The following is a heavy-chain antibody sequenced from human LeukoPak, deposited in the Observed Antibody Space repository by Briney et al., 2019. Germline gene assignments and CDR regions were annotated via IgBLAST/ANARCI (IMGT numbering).Heavy chain of an antibody. CDR3: ARWGGSVRVDY. CDR1: GGSISSSSYY. Sequence: SETLSLTCTASGGSISSSSYYWGWIRQPPGKGLEWIGRIYTSGSTNYNPSLKSRVTISVDTSKNQFSLKLSSVTAADTAVYYCARWGGSVRVDYWGQGTLVTVSS. CDR2: IYTSGST. D-gene: IGHD3-16*01. J-gene: IGHJ4*02. V-gene: IGHV4-39*07.